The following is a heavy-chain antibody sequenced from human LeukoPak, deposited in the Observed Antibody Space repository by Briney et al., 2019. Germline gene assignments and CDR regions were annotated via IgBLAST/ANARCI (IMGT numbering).Heavy chain of an antibody. D-gene: IGHD1-1*01. V-gene: IGHV4-39*07. CDR1: GGSINSSSYY. Sequence: ASETLSLTCTVSGGSINSSSYYWGWVRQPPGKGLEWIGSMYYRGGTYYNPSLKSRVTISVGTSKNQFSLKLSSVTAADTAVYYCARDAGHQLSRRNYYAMDVWGQGTTVTVSS. J-gene: IGHJ6*02. CDR3: ARDAGHQLSRRNYYAMDV. CDR2: MYYRGGT.